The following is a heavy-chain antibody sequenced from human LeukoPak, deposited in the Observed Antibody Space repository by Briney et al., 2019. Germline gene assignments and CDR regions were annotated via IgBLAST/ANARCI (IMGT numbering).Heavy chain of an antibody. CDR3: AKAPYDSSGYYYFSAFDI. Sequence: GGPLRLSCAASGFTFDDYAMHWVRQAPGKGLEWVSGISWNSGSIGYADSVKGRFTISRDNAKNSLYLQMNSLGAEDTALYYCAKAPYDSSGYYYFSAFDIWGQGTMVTVSS. J-gene: IGHJ3*02. CDR2: ISWNSGSI. V-gene: IGHV3-9*01. CDR1: GFTFDDYA. D-gene: IGHD3-22*01.